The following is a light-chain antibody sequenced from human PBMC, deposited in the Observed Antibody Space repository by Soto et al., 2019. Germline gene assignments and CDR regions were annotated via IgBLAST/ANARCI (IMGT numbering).Light chain of an antibody. Sequence: DIQMTQSPSSLSASVGDRVTLTCRASQSISQDLNWYQQKPGKAPILLISDASTLQRDVTARFSGAVSGTDFTLTITSLQPEDFGTYFCQQSYSTPWTFGLGAKVDI. CDR1: QSISQD. CDR2: DAS. CDR3: QQSYSTPWT. J-gene: IGKJ1*01. V-gene: IGKV1-39*01.